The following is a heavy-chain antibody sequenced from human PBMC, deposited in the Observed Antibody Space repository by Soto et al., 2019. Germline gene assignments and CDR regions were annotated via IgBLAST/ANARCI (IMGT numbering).Heavy chain of an antibody. CDR3: ARGVGGGPLDY. Sequence: QVQLVESGGGVVQPGRSLRISCAASGFTFSNYGMHWVRQAPGKGLEWVAVIWFDGSNKYYADSVKGRFSISRDKSKNTLYLQMNSLRVEDTAVYYCARGVGGGPLDYWGQGTLVNVSS. V-gene: IGHV3-33*01. CDR1: GFTFSNYG. D-gene: IGHD3-10*01. J-gene: IGHJ4*02. CDR2: IWFDGSNK.